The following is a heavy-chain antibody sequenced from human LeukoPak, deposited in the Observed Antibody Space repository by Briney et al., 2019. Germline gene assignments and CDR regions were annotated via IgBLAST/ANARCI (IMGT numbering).Heavy chain of an antibody. V-gene: IGHV3-49*04. D-gene: IGHD3-3*01. Sequence: GRSLRLSCTASGFTFGDYAMSWVRQAPGKGLEWVGFIRSKAYGGTTEYAASVKGRFTISRDDSKSIAYLQMNSLKTEDTAVYYCTRDDSPYYDFWSGYYTGSGWFDPWGQGTLVTVSS. CDR2: IRSKAYGGTT. CDR1: GFTFGDYA. CDR3: TRDDSPYYDFWSGYYTGSGWFDP. J-gene: IGHJ5*02.